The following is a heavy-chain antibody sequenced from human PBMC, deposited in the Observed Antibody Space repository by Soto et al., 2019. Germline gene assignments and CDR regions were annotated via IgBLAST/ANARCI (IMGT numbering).Heavy chain of an antibody. V-gene: IGHV4-34*01. CDR1: GESFSGYI. CDR2: INHTGNA. D-gene: IGHD3-22*01. Sequence: SETLSLTCDVYGESFSGYIWTWIRKTTGKGLEWIGRINHTGNANYNPSLKSRVTIFVDTSKNQFSLKLTSVTAADTALYYCARDYFDSSDYTTNWFDPWGQGTLLTVSS. J-gene: IGHJ5*02. CDR3: ARDYFDSSDYTTNWFDP.